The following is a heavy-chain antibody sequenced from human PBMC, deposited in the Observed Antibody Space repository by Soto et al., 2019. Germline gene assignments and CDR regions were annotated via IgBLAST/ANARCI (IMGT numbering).Heavy chain of an antibody. CDR1: GFTCSDYG. J-gene: IGHJ4*02. CDR2: LWYDGSGE. V-gene: IGHV3-33*08. Sequence: QVHLVESGGGVVQPGGSLRLSCAGSGFTCSDYGMHWVRQAPGKGLEWVAVLWYDGSGEYYTDSVRGRFTISRVNSKNTLYLQMNHLRDEDTGVYYCARDSVRFLELFSKDYFDYWGQGTRVTVSS. CDR3: ARDSVRFLELFSKDYFDY. D-gene: IGHD3-3*01.